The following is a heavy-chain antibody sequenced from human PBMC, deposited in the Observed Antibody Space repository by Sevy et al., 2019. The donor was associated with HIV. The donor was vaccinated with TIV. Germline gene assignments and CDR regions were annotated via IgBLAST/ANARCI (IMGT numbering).Heavy chain of an antibody. CDR3: VRDLGVCGGDCYSKYYFDY. Sequence: SETLSLTCAVYGGSFSGYYWSWIRQPPGKGLEWIGEINHSGSTNYNPSLKSRVTISVDTSKNQFSLKLSSVTAADTAVYYCVRDLGVCGGDCYSKYYFDYWGQGTLVTVSS. CDR1: GGSFSGYY. D-gene: IGHD2-21*02. V-gene: IGHV4-34*01. CDR2: INHSGST. J-gene: IGHJ4*02.